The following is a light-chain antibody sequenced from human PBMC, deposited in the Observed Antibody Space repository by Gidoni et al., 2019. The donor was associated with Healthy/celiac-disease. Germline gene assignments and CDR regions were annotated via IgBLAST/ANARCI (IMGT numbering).Light chain of an antibody. J-gene: IGLJ2*01. CDR3: AAWDDSLSGPVV. V-gene: IGLV1-47*01. CDR1: SSNIGSNY. Sequence: ISCSGSSSNIGSNYVYWYQQLPGTAPKLLIYRNNQRPSGVPDRFSGSKSGTSASLAISGLRSEDEADYYCAAWDDSLSGPVVFGGGTKLTVL. CDR2: RNN.